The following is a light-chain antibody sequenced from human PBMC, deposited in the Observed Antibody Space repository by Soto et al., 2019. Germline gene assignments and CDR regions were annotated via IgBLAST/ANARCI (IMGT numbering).Light chain of an antibody. V-gene: IGKV3-15*01. CDR1: QSVSSD. J-gene: IGKJ2*01. Sequence: EIVMTQSPDTLSVSPGERATLSCRASQSVSSDLAWYQQKPGQAPRLLIYGASTRATGIPARFSGSGSGTEFTLTISSLQSEDFAVYYCQQYHNWPRTFGQGTKVDIK. CDR2: GAS. CDR3: QQYHNWPRT.